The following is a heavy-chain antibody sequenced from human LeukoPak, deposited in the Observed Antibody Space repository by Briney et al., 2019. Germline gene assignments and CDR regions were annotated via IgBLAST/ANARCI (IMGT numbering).Heavy chain of an antibody. CDR1: GYTFTTSS. V-gene: IGHV1-18*01. CDR3: ARDFPGITILPAS. Sequence: ASVRVSCKASGYTFTTSSITWVRQAPGQGLEWMGWIDPYSGNKNYAQKLQGRVTLTTDTSTSTAYMELRSLRSVDTAVYYCARDFPGITILPASWGQGTLVTVSS. D-gene: IGHD1-20*01. CDR2: IDPYSGNK. J-gene: IGHJ5*02.